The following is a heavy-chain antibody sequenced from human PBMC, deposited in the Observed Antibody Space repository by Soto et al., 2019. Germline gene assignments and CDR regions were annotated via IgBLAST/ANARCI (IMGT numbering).Heavy chain of an antibody. J-gene: IGHJ4*02. D-gene: IGHD4-17*01. V-gene: IGHV3-21*01. Sequence: EVQLVESGGGLVKPGGSLRLSCAASGFTFSSYSMNWVRQAPGKGLEWVSSIGSSSSYIYYADSVKGRFTISRDNAKNSLYLQMNRLRAEDTAVYYCARARGAVTTLVDYWGQGTLVTVSS. CDR3: ARARGAVTTLVDY. CDR1: GFTFSSYS. CDR2: IGSSSSYI.